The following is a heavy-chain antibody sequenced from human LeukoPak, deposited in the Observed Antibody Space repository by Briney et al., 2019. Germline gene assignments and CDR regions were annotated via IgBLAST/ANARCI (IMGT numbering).Heavy chain of an antibody. CDR2: INAGNGNT. CDR3: ARGRGAPTNRDFYFYYYMDV. Sequence: ASVKVSCKASGYTFTNYAVNWVRQAPGQRLEWMGWINAGNGNTKYSQEFQGRVTITRDTSASTAYMELSSLRSEDMAVYYCARGRGAPTNRDFYFYYYMDVWGKGTRVTVSS. J-gene: IGHJ6*03. D-gene: IGHD7-27*01. V-gene: IGHV1-3*03. CDR1: GYTFTNYA.